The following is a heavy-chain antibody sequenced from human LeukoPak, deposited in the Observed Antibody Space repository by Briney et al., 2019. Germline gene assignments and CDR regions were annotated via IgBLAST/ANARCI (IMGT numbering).Heavy chain of an antibody. D-gene: IGHD5-12*01. Sequence: ASVKVSCKVSGNPLSEVSLHWVRHPPGKGLKWMGGFDPEDEEIIYAPKFQARVTLTADESTNTVFMRLTSLRSDDTAVYYCATDRSGYDLGYYGLDVWGRGTTVTVS. CDR3: ATDRSGYDLGYYGLDV. J-gene: IGHJ6*02. V-gene: IGHV1-24*01. CDR2: FDPEDEEI. CDR1: GNPLSEVS.